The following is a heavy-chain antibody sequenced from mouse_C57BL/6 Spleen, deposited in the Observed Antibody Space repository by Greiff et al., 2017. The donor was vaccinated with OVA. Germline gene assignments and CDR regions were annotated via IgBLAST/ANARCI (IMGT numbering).Heavy chain of an antibody. CDR1: GYTFTDYY. CDR3: ARCYDPYFDV. CDR2: INPNNGGT. Sequence: EVQLQQSGPELVKPGASVKISCKASGYTFTDYYMNWVKQSHGKSLEWIGDINPNNGGTSYNQKFKGKATLTVDKSSSTAYMELRSLTSVDSAVYYCARCYDPYFDVWGTGTTVTVSS. J-gene: IGHJ1*03. D-gene: IGHD2-3*01. V-gene: IGHV1-26*01.